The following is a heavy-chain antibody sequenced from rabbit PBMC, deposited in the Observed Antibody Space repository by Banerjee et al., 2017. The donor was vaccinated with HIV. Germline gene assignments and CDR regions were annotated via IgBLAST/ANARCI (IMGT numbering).Heavy chain of an antibody. CDR2: IDAGSSGNT. J-gene: IGHJ6*01. D-gene: IGHD6-1*01. Sequence: QSLEESGGDLVKPGASLTLTCTASGFSFSSSYWIYWVRQAPGKGLEWIACIDAGSSGNTYYASWAKGRFTISKTSSTTVTLQMTSLTAADTATYFCARDYTYGYIIYALDLWGQGTLVTVS. CDR1: GFSFSSSYW. CDR3: ARDYTYGYIIYALDL. V-gene: IGHV1S40*01.